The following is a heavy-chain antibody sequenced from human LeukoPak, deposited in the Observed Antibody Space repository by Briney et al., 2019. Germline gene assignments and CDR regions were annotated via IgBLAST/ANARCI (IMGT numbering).Heavy chain of an antibody. CDR2: ISWNSGSI. CDR3: VKDIVSSRRGVFDS. J-gene: IGHJ4*02. V-gene: IGHV3-9*01. Sequence: PGGSLRLSCEISGFIFHDYAIHWVRQVPGKGLEWVSGISWNSGSIGYADSVKGRFTISRDNAENSLYLQMNSLRPEDTAFYYCVKDIVSSRRGVFDSWGQGTLVTVSS. CDR1: GFIFHDYA. D-gene: IGHD2-2*01.